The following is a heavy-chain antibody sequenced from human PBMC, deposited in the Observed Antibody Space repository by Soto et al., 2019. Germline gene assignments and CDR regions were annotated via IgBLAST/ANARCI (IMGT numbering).Heavy chain of an antibody. D-gene: IGHD4-17*01. CDR3: ARASTVTTRGSRNNWFDP. V-gene: IGHV4-59*08. J-gene: IGHJ5*02. CDR1: GGSITNYY. Sequence: PSETLSLTCTVSGGSITNYYWSWIRQPPGKGLEWIGYIYYSGSTNYNPSLKSRVTISVDTSKNQFSLKLSSVTAADTAVYYCARASTVTTRGSRNNWFDPWGQGTLVTVSS. CDR2: IYYSGST.